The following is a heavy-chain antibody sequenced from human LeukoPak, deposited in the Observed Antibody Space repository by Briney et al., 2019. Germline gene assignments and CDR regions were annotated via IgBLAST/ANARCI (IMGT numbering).Heavy chain of an antibody. Sequence: PGRSLRLSCAASGFTFSGYWMSWVRQAPGKGLEWVANIKYDGSAKYYVDSVKGRFTISRDNAKNSLYLQMNSLRAEDTAVYYCARDPAAVDYWGQGTLVTVSS. CDR2: IKYDGSAK. D-gene: IGHD6-13*01. J-gene: IGHJ4*02. CDR3: ARDPAAVDY. CDR1: GFTFSGYW. V-gene: IGHV3-7*04.